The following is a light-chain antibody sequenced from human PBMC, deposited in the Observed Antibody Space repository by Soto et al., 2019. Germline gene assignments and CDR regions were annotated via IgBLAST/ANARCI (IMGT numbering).Light chain of an antibody. CDR2: DSS. CDR1: QSISTY. V-gene: IGKV1-39*01. CDR3: QQSYSNPTWT. Sequence: DIQLTQSPSSLSASVGDRITITCRASQSISTYLNWYQQKPGEAPTLLVYDSSTLQSGVPSRFSGRGFGAEFTLTVSCLQPEDFATYYCQQSYSNPTWTFGQGTKVEIK. J-gene: IGKJ1*01.